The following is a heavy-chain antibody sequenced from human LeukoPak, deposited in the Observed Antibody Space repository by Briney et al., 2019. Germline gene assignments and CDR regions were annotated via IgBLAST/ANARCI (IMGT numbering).Heavy chain of an antibody. CDR3: ASALWFRAPFDY. J-gene: IGHJ4*02. CDR1: GGSISSSSYY. Sequence: PSETLSLTCTVSGGSISSSSYYWGWIRQPPGKGLEWIGEINHSGSTNYNPSLKSRVTISVDTSKNQFSLKLSSVTAADTAVYYCASALWFRAPFDYWGQGTLVTVSS. D-gene: IGHD3-10*01. CDR2: INHSGST. V-gene: IGHV4-39*07.